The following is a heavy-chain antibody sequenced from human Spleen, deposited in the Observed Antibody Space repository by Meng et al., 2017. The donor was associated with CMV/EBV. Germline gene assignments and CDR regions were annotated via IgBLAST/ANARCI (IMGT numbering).Heavy chain of an antibody. CDR2: MHYSGTT. Sequence: SETLSLTCTVSGGSVSSGAYYWSWMRQPPGKGLEWIGQMHYSGTTSNNPSLKSPATMSLDTSKNHFSLNLNSVTAADTAVYYCARERRAPGFDTFDVWGQGTTVTVSS. J-gene: IGHJ3*01. D-gene: IGHD3-10*01. CDR3: ARERRAPGFDTFDV. V-gene: IGHV4-61*08. CDR1: GGSVSSGAYY.